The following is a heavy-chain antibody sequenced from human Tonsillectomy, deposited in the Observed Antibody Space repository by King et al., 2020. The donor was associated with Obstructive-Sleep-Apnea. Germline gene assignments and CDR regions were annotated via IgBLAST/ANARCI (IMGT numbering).Heavy chain of an antibody. V-gene: IGHV3-43D*03. CDR2: ISYDGRST. J-gene: IGHJ4*02. Sequence: QLVQSGGVVVQPGGSLRLSCAASGFSFDDHAMHWVRQAPGKGLEWVSLISYDGRSTYYADSVKGRFTISRDNSKNSLYLQMNSLRAEDTALYYCAKVFGSGSYYEVYYFDYWGQGTLVTVSS. CDR1: GFSFDDHA. CDR3: AKVFGSGSYYEVYYFDY. D-gene: IGHD1-26*01.